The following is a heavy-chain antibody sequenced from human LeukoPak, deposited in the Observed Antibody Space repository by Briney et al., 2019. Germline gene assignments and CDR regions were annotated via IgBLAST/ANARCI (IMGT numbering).Heavy chain of an antibody. Sequence: GGSLRLSCAAAYFTFSNYPFHWVRQAPGKGLEWVAAVSYDGTNKYEADSVKGRFTISRDNSKHTLFLQMNSLRPEDTAIYYCARDNSSWWVESARGGPVDLWGQGTLVTVS. J-gene: IGHJ5*02. CDR1: YFTFSNYP. D-gene: IGHD2-15*01. CDR2: VSYDGTNK. V-gene: IGHV3-30*03. CDR3: ARDNSSWWVESARGGPVDL.